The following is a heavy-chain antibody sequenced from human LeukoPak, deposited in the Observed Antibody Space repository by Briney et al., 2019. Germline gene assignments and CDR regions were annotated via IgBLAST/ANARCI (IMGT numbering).Heavy chain of an antibody. CDR2: IKQDGREK. Sequence: GGSLRLSCAASGFTFSTYWMSWVRQPPGKGLEWVANIKQDGREKYYVDSVKGRFTISRDNTKNSLSLQTNSLRVEDTAVYYCAREGPINNGDLDYWGQGTLVTVSS. CDR3: AREGPINNGDLDY. CDR1: GFTFSTYW. J-gene: IGHJ4*02. D-gene: IGHD1/OR15-1a*01. V-gene: IGHV3-7*01.